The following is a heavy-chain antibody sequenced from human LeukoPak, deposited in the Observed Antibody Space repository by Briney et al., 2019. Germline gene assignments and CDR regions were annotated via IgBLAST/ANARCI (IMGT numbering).Heavy chain of an antibody. CDR1: GYTFTSYD. D-gene: IGHD5-18*01. J-gene: IGHJ4*02. V-gene: IGHV1-8*01. CDR2: MNPNSGNT. Sequence: ASVKVSCKASGYTFTSYDINWVRQATGQGLEWMGWMNPNSGNTNYAQKLQGRVTMTTDTSTSTAYMGLRSLRSDDTAVYYCARGGGIQPHFDYWGQGTLVTVSS. CDR3: ARGGGIQPHFDY.